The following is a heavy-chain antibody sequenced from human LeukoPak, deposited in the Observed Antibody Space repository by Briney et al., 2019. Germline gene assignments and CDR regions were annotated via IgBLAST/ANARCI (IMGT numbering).Heavy chain of an antibody. D-gene: IGHD3-16*01. CDR2: INPSGGST. J-gene: IGHJ5*02. V-gene: IGHV1-46*01. Sequence: ASVKVSCKASGYTFTSYYMHWVRQAPGQGLEWMGIINPSGGSTSYAQKFQGRVTMTRDTSTSTVYMELSSLRSEDTAVYYCARGGRPIMITFGGEGAFDPWGQGTLVTVSS. CDR3: ARGGRPIMITFGGEGAFDP. CDR1: GYTFTSYY.